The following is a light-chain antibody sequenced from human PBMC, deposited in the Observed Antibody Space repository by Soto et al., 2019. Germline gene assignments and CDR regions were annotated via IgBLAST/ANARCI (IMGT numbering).Light chain of an antibody. CDR1: SGHSSYI. CDR3: ETWDSNTHTV. J-gene: IGLJ3*02. CDR2: LEGSGSY. Sequence: QPVLTQSSSASASLGSSVKLTCTLSSGHSSYIIAWHQQQPGKAPRYLMKLEGSGSYNKGSGVPDRFSGSSSGAERYLTISSLQFEDEADYYCETWDSNTHTVFGGGTKLTVL. V-gene: IGLV4-60*02.